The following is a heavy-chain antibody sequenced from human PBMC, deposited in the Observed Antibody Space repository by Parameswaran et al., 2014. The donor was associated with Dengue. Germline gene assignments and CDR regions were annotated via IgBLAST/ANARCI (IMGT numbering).Heavy chain of an antibody. CDR2: ISSSSSTI. V-gene: IGHV3-48*01. J-gene: IGHJ3*02. CDR3: AGYSSSWGYDAFDI. Sequence: VRQAPGKGLEWVSYISSSSSTIYYADSVKGRFTISRDNAKNSLYLQMNSLRAEDTAVYYCAGYSSSWGYDAFDIWGQGTMVTVSS. D-gene: IGHD6-13*01.